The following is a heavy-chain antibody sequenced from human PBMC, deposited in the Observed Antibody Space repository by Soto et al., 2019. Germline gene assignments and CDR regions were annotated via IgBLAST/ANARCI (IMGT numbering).Heavy chain of an antibody. CDR2: INSDGSST. D-gene: IGHD3-3*01. V-gene: IGHV3-74*01. CDR1: GFTFSSYW. Sequence: EVQLVESGGGLVQPGGSLRLSCAASGFTFSSYWMHWVRQAPGKGLVWVSCINSDGSSTSYADSVKGRFTISRDNAKNTLYLQMNSLRDEDTTVYYCARRGDYDFWSGYYTGFSYYYYYGMDVWGQGTTVTVSS. J-gene: IGHJ6*02. CDR3: ARRGDYDFWSGYYTGFSYYYYYGMDV.